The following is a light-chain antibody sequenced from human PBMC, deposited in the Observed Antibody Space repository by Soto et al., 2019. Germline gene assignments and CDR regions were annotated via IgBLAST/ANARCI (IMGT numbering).Light chain of an antibody. Sequence: VVMTQSPATLSVSPGERATLSCRASQTVSSDLAWYQQKPGQAPRLLMYGASTRAAGVPVRFSGSGFGTEFTLTISRLESEDVGVYFCQQYNNWPQYTFGQGTKLDIK. CDR1: QTVSSD. V-gene: IGKV3-15*01. CDR3: QQYNNWPQYT. CDR2: GAS. J-gene: IGKJ2*01.